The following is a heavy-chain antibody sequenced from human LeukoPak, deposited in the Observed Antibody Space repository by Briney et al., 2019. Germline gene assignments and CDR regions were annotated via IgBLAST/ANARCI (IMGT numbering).Heavy chain of an antibody. D-gene: IGHD6-19*01. J-gene: IGHJ1*01. CDR2: IYYRGST. CDR3: ARDRSSGWSDFQH. CDR1: GGSISSSSYY. Sequence: SETLSLTCTVSGGSISSSSYYWGWIRQPPGKGLEWIGSIYYRGSTYYNPSLKSRVTISVDTSKNQFSLKLSSVTAADTAVYYCARDRSSGWSDFQHWGQGTLVTVSS. V-gene: IGHV4-39*07.